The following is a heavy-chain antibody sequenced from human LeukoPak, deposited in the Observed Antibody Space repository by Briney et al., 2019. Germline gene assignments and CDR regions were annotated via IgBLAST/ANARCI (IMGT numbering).Heavy chain of an antibody. CDR2: FGGSGGGP. CDR3: AKARGATVNDPADY. D-gene: IGHD1-26*01. V-gene: IGHV3-23*01. Sequence: GGSLRLSCAASGFSFSVYAMNWVRQAPGKGLEWVPSFGGSGGGPWHAASVKGRFSISRDNSKNTLYLQMSSLSDEDTALYYCAKARGATVNDPADYWGQGILVTVSS. J-gene: IGHJ4*02. CDR1: GFSFSVYA.